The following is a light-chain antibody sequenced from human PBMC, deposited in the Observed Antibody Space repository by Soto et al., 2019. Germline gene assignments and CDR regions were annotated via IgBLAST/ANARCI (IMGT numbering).Light chain of an antibody. V-gene: IGKV3-15*01. Sequence: EIVMTQSPVTLSVSPGERATLSCRASQSVGSRLVWYQQRPGQAPRPLIYGASTRATGIPARFSGSGSGTDFTLTISSLQSEDFAFYFCQQYNDWTLTCGGGTNLEIK. CDR2: GAS. J-gene: IGKJ4*01. CDR3: QQYNDWTLT. CDR1: QSVGSR.